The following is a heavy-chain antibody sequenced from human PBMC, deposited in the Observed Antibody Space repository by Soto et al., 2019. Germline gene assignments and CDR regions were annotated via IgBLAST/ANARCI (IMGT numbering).Heavy chain of an antibody. J-gene: IGHJ2*01. CDR2: INPNSGGT. D-gene: IGHD2-2*02. Sequence: QVQLVQSGAEVKEPGASVKVSCKASGYSFTDHYMHWVRQAPGQGLEWMGWINPNSGGTKSVQQFQGRVTMTRDTSVSTAYMEVNRLTFDDTAVYYCARGKEIPDYWNFDLWGRGSLVTVSS. CDR3: ARGKEIPDYWNFDL. V-gene: IGHV1-2*02. CDR1: GYSFTDHY.